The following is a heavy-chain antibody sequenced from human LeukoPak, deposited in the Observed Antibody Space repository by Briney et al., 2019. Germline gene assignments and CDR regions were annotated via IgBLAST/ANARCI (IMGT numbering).Heavy chain of an antibody. V-gene: IGHV3-23*01. D-gene: IGHD3-10*01. CDR2: ISGCGGST. Sequence: GGSLRLSCAASGFTFSSYAMSWVRQAPGKGLEWVSAISGCGGSTYYADSVKGRFTISRDNSKNTLYLQMNSLRAEDTAVYYCAKTRRLLWFGELFGAFDIWGQGTMVTVSS. CDR1: GFTFSSYA. CDR3: AKTRRLLWFGELFGAFDI. J-gene: IGHJ3*02.